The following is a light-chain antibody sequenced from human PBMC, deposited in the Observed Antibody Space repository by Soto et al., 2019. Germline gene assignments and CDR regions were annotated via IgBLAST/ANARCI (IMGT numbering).Light chain of an antibody. J-gene: IGLJ3*02. Sequence: QTVVTQEPALSVSPGGTVTLTCGLRSGSVSTSFFPSWHQQTPGQAPRTLIYSTNIRSSGVPDRFSGSILGNKAALTITGAQADDECDYYCVLYVGSGIWVFGGGTKLTVL. CDR2: STN. CDR3: VLYVGSGIWV. CDR1: SGSVSTSFF. V-gene: IGLV8-61*01.